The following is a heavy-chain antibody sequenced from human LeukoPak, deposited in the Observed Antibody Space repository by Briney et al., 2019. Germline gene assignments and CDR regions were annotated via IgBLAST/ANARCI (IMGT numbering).Heavy chain of an antibody. Sequence: SETLSLTCTVSGGSISSYYWSCIRQPLGKGLEWIGYISYSGSTNYNPSLESRVTISIDTSKNQVSLKLSSVTAADTAVYYCARHWGPYYNILTGSFDIWGLGTMVTVSS. D-gene: IGHD3-9*01. CDR3: ARHWGPYYNILTGSFDI. J-gene: IGHJ3*02. CDR1: GGSISSYY. V-gene: IGHV4-59*08. CDR2: ISYSGST.